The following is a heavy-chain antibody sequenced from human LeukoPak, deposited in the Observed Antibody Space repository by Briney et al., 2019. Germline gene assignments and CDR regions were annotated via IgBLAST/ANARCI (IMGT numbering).Heavy chain of an antibody. J-gene: IGHJ4*02. D-gene: IGHD2-15*01. Sequence: VASVKVSCKASGGTFSSYAICWVRQAPGQGLEWMGGIIPIFGTANYAQKFQGRVTITTDESTSTAYMELSSLRSEDTAVYYCARIRRNCSGGSCYTLDYWGQGTLVTVSS. CDR2: IIPIFGTA. CDR3: ARIRRNCSGGSCYTLDY. V-gene: IGHV1-69*05. CDR1: GGTFSSYA.